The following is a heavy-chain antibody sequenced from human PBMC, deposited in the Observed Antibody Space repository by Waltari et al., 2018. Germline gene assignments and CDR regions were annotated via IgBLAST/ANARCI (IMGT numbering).Heavy chain of an antibody. CDR2: INPNNGDT. CDR1: GYRFTAYY. V-gene: IGHV1-2*02. Sequence: QVQLVQSGAEVKKPGASMKVSCKPSGYRFTAYYMHWVRQAPGQGLEWMGWINPNNGDTIYAQKFQGNIIMTRDTSIATAYMELSSLGSGDAAVYYCARSFGVSVDQNIFGVWGQGTLFTVSS. D-gene: IGHD3-3*01. J-gene: IGHJ4*02. CDR3: ARSFGVSVDQNIFGV.